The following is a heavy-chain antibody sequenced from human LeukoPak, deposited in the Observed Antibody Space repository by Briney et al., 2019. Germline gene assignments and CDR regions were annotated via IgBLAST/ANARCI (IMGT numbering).Heavy chain of an antibody. J-gene: IGHJ5*02. CDR3: AKDGLPERIFDWFDP. CDR1: GFTFSSYA. D-gene: IGHD3-3*02. CDR2: IRGSGGST. V-gene: IGHV3-23*01. Sequence: GGSLRLSCAASGFTFSSYAMSWVRQAPGKGLEWVSAIRGSGGSTYYADSAKGRFTISRDNSKNTLYLQMNSLRAEDTAVYYCAKDGLPERIFDWFDPWGQGTLVTVSS.